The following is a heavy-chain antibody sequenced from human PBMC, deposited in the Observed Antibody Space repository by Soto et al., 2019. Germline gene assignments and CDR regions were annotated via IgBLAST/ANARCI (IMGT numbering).Heavy chain of an antibody. CDR1: GGSISSYF. J-gene: IGHJ4*02. Sequence: SETLSLTCTVSGGSISSYFYIWVRQPPGKGLEWIGSVYYTGTTDYNPSLKSRVTISVDTSKTQFSLNLRSVTAADTDVYSCAKGLAAVPRAFDYWGRGTLVTVSS. D-gene: IGHD6-13*01. CDR2: VYYTGTT. CDR3: AKGLAAVPRAFDY. V-gene: IGHV4-59*01.